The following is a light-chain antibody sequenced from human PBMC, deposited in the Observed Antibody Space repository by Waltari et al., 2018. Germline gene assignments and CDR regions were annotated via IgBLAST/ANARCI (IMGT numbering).Light chain of an antibody. V-gene: IGKV1-39*01. CDR3: QETHNVNN. J-gene: IGKJ2*01. CDR2: GVF. CDR1: QSVSHH. Sequence: DIQLTQSPSSLSASVGDRVTITCRASQSVSHHLNWYQQQPGKAPKLLIFGVFNLQSGVPSRFSGSGSETEFTLTISSLQPEDFATYYCQETHNVNNFGQRTKLEI.